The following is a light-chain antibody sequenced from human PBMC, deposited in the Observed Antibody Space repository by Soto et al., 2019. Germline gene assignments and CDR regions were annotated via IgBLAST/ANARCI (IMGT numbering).Light chain of an antibody. Sequence: IQMTQSPSSLSSSVGDRVTITXRASQSISRYLHWYQQKPGXAPKXXXYAXSSLQRGGPSRFSGSGSGTDLTLTISSLQPEYFATYYCQQSYSTTITFGQGTRLEIK. J-gene: IGKJ5*01. V-gene: IGKV1-39*01. CDR1: QSISRY. CDR3: QQSYSTTIT. CDR2: AXS.